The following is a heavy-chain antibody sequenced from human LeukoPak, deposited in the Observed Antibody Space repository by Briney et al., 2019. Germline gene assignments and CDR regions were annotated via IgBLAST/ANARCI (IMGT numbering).Heavy chain of an antibody. CDR1: GITVSNYD. Sequence: GGSLRLSCVVSGITVSNYDMSWVRQAPGKGLEWVSGIRESGGGTNYADSVKGRFTVSRDNSKNTVYLQMNSLRAEHTAVYFFAKRGIGNLGVFIIGFHKAAYYFDYWGQGILVTVSS. CDR2: IRESGGGT. V-gene: IGHV3-23*01. D-gene: IGHD3-10*01. J-gene: IGHJ4*02. CDR3: AKRGIGNLGVFIIGFHKAAYYFDY.